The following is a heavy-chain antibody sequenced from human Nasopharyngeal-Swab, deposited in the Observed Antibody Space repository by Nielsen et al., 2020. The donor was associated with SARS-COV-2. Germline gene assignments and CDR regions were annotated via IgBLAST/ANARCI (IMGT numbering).Heavy chain of an antibody. J-gene: IGHJ4*02. V-gene: IGHV3-9*01. D-gene: IGHD2-8*01. CDR3: AGVLSATY. CDR1: GFTFDDYA. Sequence: SLKISCAASGFTFDDYAMHWVRQAPGKGLEWVSGISWNSGSIGYADSVKGRLTISRDNAKNSLYLQMNSLRAEDTALYYCAGVLSATYWGQGTLVTVSS. CDR2: ISWNSGSI.